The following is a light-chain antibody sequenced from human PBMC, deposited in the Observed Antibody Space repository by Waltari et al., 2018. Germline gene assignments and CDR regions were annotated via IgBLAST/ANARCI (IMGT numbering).Light chain of an antibody. J-gene: IGLJ2*01. CDR3: CSYAGPDNHVV. CDR2: DVN. V-gene: IGLV2-11*01. Sequence: QSALTQPRPVSGSPAQSVTISCSGTSSDIGGYNYVSWYQQYPGKAPKLFIYDVNKRPPGVPDRFSGSKSGNTASLTSSGLQTEDEADYYCCSYAGPDNHVVFGGGTKMTVL. CDR1: SSDIGGYNY.